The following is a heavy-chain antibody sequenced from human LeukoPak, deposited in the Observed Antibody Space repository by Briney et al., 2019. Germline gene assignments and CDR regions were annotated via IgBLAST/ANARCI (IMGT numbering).Heavy chain of an antibody. CDR1: GFSVSINY. CDR2: IYSGGNK. V-gene: IGHV3-53*05. D-gene: IGHD1-26*01. Sequence: GGSLRLSCAASGFSVSINYMSWVRQPPGKGLECVSLIYSGGNKYYADSVKGRFTISRDNSKNTLYLQMNSLRAEDTAVYYCAKDRPYSGSYLFDYWGQGTLVTVSS. J-gene: IGHJ4*02. CDR3: AKDRPYSGSYLFDY.